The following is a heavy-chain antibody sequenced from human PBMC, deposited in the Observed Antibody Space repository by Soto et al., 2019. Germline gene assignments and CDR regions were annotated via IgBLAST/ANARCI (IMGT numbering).Heavy chain of an antibody. D-gene: IGHD3-16*01. V-gene: IGHV4-34*01. J-gene: IGHJ4*02. CDR3: ARRISHGAYYFDF. Sequence: QVQLQQWGAGLLKPSETLSRTCAVYGGSFSGDYWSWIRQTPGKGLEWIGEINRSGSTNYNPSLKSRVTISVDTSKNQCSLKLSSVTAADTAVYYCARRISHGAYYFDFWGQGTLVSVSS. CDR2: INRSGST. CDR1: GGSFSGDY.